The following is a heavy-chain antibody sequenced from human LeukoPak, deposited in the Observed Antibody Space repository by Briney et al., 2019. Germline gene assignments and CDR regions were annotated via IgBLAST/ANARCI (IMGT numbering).Heavy chain of an antibody. V-gene: IGHV4-39*07. Sequence: SETLSLTCTVSGGSIRSSYYYWGWIRQPPGKGLEWIGSIYYSGSTYYSPSLKSRLIMSVDTSRNQFSVNLTSVTAADTAMYYCARVYCSSTSCLFPDAFDVWGQGTTVVVSS. CDR2: IYYSGST. J-gene: IGHJ3*01. CDR1: GGSIRSSYYY. CDR3: ARVYCSSTSCLFPDAFDV. D-gene: IGHD2-2*01.